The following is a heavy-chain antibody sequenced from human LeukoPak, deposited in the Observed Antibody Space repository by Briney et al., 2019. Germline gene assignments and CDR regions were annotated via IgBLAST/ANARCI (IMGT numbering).Heavy chain of an antibody. Sequence: PSENLSLTCAVYGGSFSGYYWSWIRQPPGKGLEWIGEINHSGSTNYNPSLKSRVTISVDTSKNQFSLKLSSVTAADTAVYYCARTIAAAGTYYFDYWGQGTLVTVSS. CDR3: ARTIAAAGTYYFDY. CDR2: INHSGST. D-gene: IGHD6-13*01. V-gene: IGHV4-34*01. J-gene: IGHJ4*02. CDR1: GGSFSGYY.